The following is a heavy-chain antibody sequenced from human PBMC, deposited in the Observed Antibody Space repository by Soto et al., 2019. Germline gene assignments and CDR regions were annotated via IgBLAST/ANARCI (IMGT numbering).Heavy chain of an antibody. D-gene: IGHD3-16*01. Sequence: QVQLQESGPGLVKPSGTLSLTCAVSGGSISSSNWWSWVRQPPGKGLEWVALTSYDGSNNFYGDSVKGRFTISRHNSRNTVELQMDSLRFEDTALYYCARWGTTGGLDVWGQGTLVSVSS. J-gene: IGHJ4*02. CDR2: TSYDGSNN. CDR3: ARWGTTGGLDV. CDR1: GGSISSSNW. V-gene: IGHV3-30*03.